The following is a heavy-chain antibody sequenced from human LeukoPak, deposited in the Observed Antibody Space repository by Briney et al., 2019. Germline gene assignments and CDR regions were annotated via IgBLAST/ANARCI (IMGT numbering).Heavy chain of an antibody. Sequence: PSGTLSLTCAVSGDSISSYSWGNWVRQPPGQGLEWIGEIYHSETTNYNPSLKSRVTMSLDKSKKQFSLKLSSVTAADTAVYYCARSPSGSSSRWFDAWGQGTLVTVSS. D-gene: IGHD1-26*01. CDR2: IYHSETT. CDR3: ARSPSGSSSRWFDA. CDR1: GDSISSYSW. J-gene: IGHJ5*02. V-gene: IGHV4-4*02.